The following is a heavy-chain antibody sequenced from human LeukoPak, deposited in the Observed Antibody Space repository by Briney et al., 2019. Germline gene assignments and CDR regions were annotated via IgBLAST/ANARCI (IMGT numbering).Heavy chain of an antibody. Sequence: GGSLRLSCAASGFTFSGSAMHWVRQASGKGLEWVGRIRSKANSYATAYAASVKGRFTISRDDSKNTAYLQMNSLKTEDTAVYYCTRRSYCSSTSCYTLGFDPWGRGTLVTVSS. CDR2: IRSKANSYAT. J-gene: IGHJ5*02. CDR3: TRRSYCSSTSCYTLGFDP. CDR1: GFTFSGSA. D-gene: IGHD2-2*02. V-gene: IGHV3-73*01.